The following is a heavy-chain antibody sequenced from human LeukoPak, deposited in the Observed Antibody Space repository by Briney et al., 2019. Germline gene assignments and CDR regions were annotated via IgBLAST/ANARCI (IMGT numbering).Heavy chain of an antibody. CDR1: GGSVSSYY. CDR3: ARHFAYSSSSYFDY. CDR2: VYYTGST. V-gene: IGHV4-59*08. Sequence: PSETLSLTCSVSGGSVSSYYWSWIWQPPGKGLEWIGYVYYTGSTNYNPSLKSRVTMFEDKSKNQFSLRLYSVTVADTAVYYCARHFAYSSSSYFDYWGQGSLVTVSS. D-gene: IGHD6-6*01. J-gene: IGHJ4*02.